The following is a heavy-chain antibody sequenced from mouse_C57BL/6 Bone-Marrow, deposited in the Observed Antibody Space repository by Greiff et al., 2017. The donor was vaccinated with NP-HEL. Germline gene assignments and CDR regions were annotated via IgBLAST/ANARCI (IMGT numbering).Heavy chain of an antibody. CDR2: LAPSYSYT. J-gene: IGHJ2*01. CDR1: FSPFPLSF. Sequence: VQLQQPGAALFLPFWGGKGGGKGSFSPFPLSFLPFFPPLPFPFLSFLFSLAPSYSYTNYNQKFKGKSTLTVDKSSSTAYMQLSSLTSEDSAVYYCARERLREGYYFDYWGQGTTLTVSS. D-gene: IGHD3-2*02. V-gene: IGHV1-69*01. CDR3: ARERLREGYYFDY.